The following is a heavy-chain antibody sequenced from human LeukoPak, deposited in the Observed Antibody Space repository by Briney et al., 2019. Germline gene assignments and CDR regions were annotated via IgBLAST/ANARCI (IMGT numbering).Heavy chain of an antibody. Sequence: GGSLRLSCAASGFTVSSNYMSWVRQAPGKGLEWVSVIYSGGSTYYADSVKGRFTISRDNSKNTLYLQMNSLRAEDTAVYYCARESRRGSWYVPFDYWGQGTLVTVSS. D-gene: IGHD6-13*01. J-gene: IGHJ4*02. CDR3: ARESRRGSWYVPFDY. V-gene: IGHV3-53*05. CDR1: GFTVSSNY. CDR2: IYSGGST.